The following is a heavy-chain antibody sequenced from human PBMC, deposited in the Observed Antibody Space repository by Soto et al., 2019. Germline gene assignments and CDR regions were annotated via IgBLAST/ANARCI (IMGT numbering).Heavy chain of an antibody. CDR2: IYDSGVT. J-gene: IGHJ6*02. CDR1: GAIVTSGENY. CDR3: VRHATDHTAYYYSAMDV. Sequence: SETLSLTCSVSGAIVTSGENYWSWVRQPPGKGLEWLGYIYDSGVTSYTPALKSRVTLSPDRPNNQVSLKLRSVTAADTAVYSCVRHATDHTAYYYSAMDVWGQGTTVTVSS. V-gene: IGHV4-30-4*08. D-gene: IGHD2-21*02.